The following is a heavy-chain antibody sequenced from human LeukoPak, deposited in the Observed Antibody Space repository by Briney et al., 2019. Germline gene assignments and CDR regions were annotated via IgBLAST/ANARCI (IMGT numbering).Heavy chain of an antibody. CDR2: IKQDGSEK. J-gene: IGHJ4*02. Sequence: AGGSLRLSCAASGFTFSDYYMSWIRQAPGKGLEWVANIKQDGSEKYYVDSVKGRFTISRDNAKNSLYLQMNSLRAEDTAVYYCARATAVVVAATVDYWGQGTLVTVSS. V-gene: IGHV3-7*04. CDR3: ARATAVVVAATVDY. CDR1: GFTFSDYY. D-gene: IGHD2-15*01.